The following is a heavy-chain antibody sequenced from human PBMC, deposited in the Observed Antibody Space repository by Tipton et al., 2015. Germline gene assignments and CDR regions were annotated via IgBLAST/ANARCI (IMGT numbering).Heavy chain of an antibody. CDR3: VRGGVFYYGFDV. Sequence: GLVKPSQTLSLTCAISGDSVSSNSDAWNWIRQSPSRGLEWLGRTYYRSRWYNDYAVSVRSRIAIYPDTSRNQFSLQLSSVTPEDTAVYYCVRGGVFYYGFDVWGQGTTVTVSS. D-gene: IGHD3-10*01. J-gene: IGHJ6*02. CDR2: TYYRSRWYN. CDR1: GDSVSSNSDA. V-gene: IGHV6-1*01.